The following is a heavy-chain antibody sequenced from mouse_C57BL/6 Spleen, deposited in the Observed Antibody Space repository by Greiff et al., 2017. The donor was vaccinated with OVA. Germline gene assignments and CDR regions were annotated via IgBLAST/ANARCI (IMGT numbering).Heavy chain of an antibody. CDR2: IDPETGGT. D-gene: IGHD2-2*01. V-gene: IGHV1-15*01. J-gene: IGHJ4*01. Sequence: QVQLKESGAELVRPGASVTLSCKASGYTFTDYEMHWVKQTPVHGLEWIGAIDPETGGTAYNQKFKGKAILTADKSSSTAYMELRSLTSEDSAVYYCTSGDYGYESYYAMDYWGQGTSVTVSS. CDR3: TSGDYGYESYYAMDY. CDR1: GYTFTDYE.